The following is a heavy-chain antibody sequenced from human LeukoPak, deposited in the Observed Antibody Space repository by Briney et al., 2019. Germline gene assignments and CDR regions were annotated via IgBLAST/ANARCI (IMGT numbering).Heavy chain of an antibody. CDR2: IYYSGST. Sequence: SETLSLTCTVSGYSISSGYYWGWIRQPPGKGLEWIGSIYYSGSTYYNPSLKSRVTISVDTSKNQFSLKLSSVTAADAAVYYCARVPYYYDGIDYWGQGTLVTVSS. CDR1: GYSISSGYY. D-gene: IGHD3-22*01. V-gene: IGHV4-38-2*02. CDR3: ARVPYYYDGIDY. J-gene: IGHJ4*02.